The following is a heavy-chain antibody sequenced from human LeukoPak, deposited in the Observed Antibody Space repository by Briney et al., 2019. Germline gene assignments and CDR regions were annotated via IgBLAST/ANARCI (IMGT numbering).Heavy chain of an antibody. CDR2: INSDGSST. D-gene: IGHD3-16*01. Sequence: GGSLRLSCAASGFTFSSYWMHWVRQAPGKGLVWVSRINSDGSSTSYADSVKGRFTISRDNAKNTLYLQINSLRAEDTAVYYCARVGSYGSPSDYWGQGTLVTVSS. CDR1: GFTFSSYW. V-gene: IGHV3-74*01. J-gene: IGHJ4*02. CDR3: ARVGSYGSPSDY.